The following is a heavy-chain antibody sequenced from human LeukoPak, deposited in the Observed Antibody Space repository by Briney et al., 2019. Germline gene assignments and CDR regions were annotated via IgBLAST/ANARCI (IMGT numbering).Heavy chain of an antibody. V-gene: IGHV4-30-2*01. D-gene: IGHD1-26*01. CDR3: AREPTAGPGEDDAFDI. CDR2: IDHFGST. J-gene: IGHJ3*02. CDR1: GVXLSSGGHS. Sequence: SQTLSLTCAVSGVXLSSGGHSWSWIRQPPGKGLEWIGYIDHFGSTDYNPSLKSRVTISVDTSKNQFSLKLSSVTAADTAVYYCAREPTAGPGEDDAFDIWGQGTMVTVSS.